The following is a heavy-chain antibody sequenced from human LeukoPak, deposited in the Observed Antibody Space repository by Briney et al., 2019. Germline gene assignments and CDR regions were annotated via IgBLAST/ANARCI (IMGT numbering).Heavy chain of an antibody. D-gene: IGHD3-10*01. V-gene: IGHV3-48*03. CDR2: ISSSGSTI. CDR1: GFPLSNYE. Sequence: PGGSLRLSCAASGFPLSNYEMNWVRQAPGKGLEWVSYISSSGSTIHYADSVKGRFTISRDNAKNSLYLQMNSLRAEDTAVYYCARDDYGSGTYYRYFDFWGQGTLVTVSS. J-gene: IGHJ4*02. CDR3: ARDDYGSGTYYRYFDF.